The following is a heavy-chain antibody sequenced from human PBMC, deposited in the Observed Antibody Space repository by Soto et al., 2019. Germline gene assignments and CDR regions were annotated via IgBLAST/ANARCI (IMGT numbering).Heavy chain of an antibody. D-gene: IGHD1-26*01. CDR3: ATYPAGGAGRGR. J-gene: IGHJ4*02. Sequence: QVPLQESGPRLVKPSETLSLTCSVSGASISNNHWTWIRQPPGKGLEWIGCMYDSVTTRYGAFFKGRATISIDTSNNQFSLKLSSVTAADPAVYYCATYPAGGAGRGRWGQGTLVTVSS. CDR2: MYDSVTT. V-gene: IGHV4-59*01. CDR1: GASISNNH.